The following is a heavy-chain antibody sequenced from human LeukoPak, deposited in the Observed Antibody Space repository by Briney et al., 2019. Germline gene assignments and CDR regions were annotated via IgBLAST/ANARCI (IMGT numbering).Heavy chain of an antibody. CDR1: GFTFTDYY. CDR3: ARAPTSCSATSCYTEARVFFDY. J-gene: IGHJ4*02. CDR2: IRRSGNSI. V-gene: IGHV3-11*01. D-gene: IGHD2-2*02. Sequence: PGGSLRLSCAASGFTFTDYYMSWIRQAPGKGLEWVSSIRRSGNSIYYADSVKGRFAISRDNAQNSLYLQMSSLRAEDTAVYYCARAPTSCSATSCYTEARVFFDYWGQGTLVTVSS.